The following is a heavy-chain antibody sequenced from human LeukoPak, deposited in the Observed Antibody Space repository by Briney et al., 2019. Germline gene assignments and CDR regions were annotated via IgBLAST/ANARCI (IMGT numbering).Heavy chain of an antibody. CDR1: GFTFSSYSMN. D-gene: IGHD3-9*01. CDR2: IYYSGST. Sequence: GSLRLSCAASGFTFSSYSMNWVRQPPGKGLEWIGSIYYSGSTYYNPSLKSRVTISVDTSKNQFSLKLSSVTAADTAVYYCASPREKYYDILTGYPYFDYWGQGTLVTVSS. V-gene: IGHV4-39*01. J-gene: IGHJ4*02. CDR3: ASPREKYYDILTGYPYFDY.